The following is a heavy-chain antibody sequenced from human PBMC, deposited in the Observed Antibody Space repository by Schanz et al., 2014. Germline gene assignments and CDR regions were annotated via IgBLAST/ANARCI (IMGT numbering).Heavy chain of an antibody. V-gene: IGHV4-59*08. CDR1: GDSISSSY. CDR3: ARHGKYSSSWFDM. Sequence: QVQLQESGPGLVKPSETLSLTCTVSGDSISSSYWSWIRQPPGKGLEWIGHIYYSGSTNYNPSLQSRATMAVDTSRNQFPLRLGSVTAADTAVYYCARHGKYSSSWFDMWGQGALVIVSS. J-gene: IGHJ5*02. D-gene: IGHD6-13*01. CDR2: IYYSGST.